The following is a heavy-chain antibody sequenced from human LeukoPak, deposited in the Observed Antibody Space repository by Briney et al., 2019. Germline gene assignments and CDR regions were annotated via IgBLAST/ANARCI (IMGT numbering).Heavy chain of an antibody. CDR1: GFTFRNYA. V-gene: IGHV3-23*01. CDR3: AKVQMGTGWTFDF. J-gene: IGHJ4*02. D-gene: IGHD6-19*01. Sequence: GGSLRHSCAASGFTFRNYAMSWVRQAPGKGLEWVSSIDGTGDKRYYADSVKGRFTISRDNSKNTLYLQVNGLRAEDTAAYYCAKVQMGTGWTFDFWGQGTLVTVSS. CDR2: IDGTGDKR.